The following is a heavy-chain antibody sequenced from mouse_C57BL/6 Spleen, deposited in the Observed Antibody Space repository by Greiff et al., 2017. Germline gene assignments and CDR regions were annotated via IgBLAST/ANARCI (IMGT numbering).Heavy chain of an antibody. Sequence: QVQLQQPGAELVLPGASVKLSCKASGYTFTSYWMHWVKQRPGQGLEWIGEIDPSDSYTNYNQKFKGKSTLTVDKSSSTASMQLSSLTSEDAAVYYGGRKSYYGYDSFAYWGQGTLVTVSA. CDR3: GRKSYYGYDSFAY. V-gene: IGHV1-69*01. CDR2: IDPSDSYT. J-gene: IGHJ3*01. CDR1: GYTFTSYW. D-gene: IGHD2-2*01.